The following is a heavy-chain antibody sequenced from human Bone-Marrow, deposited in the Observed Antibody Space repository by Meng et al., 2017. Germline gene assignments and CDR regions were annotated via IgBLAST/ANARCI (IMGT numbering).Heavy chain of an antibody. CDR1: GFTFSSYE. Sequence: GGSLRLSCAASGFTFSSYEMNWVRQAPGKGLEWVSYISSSGSTIYYAVSVKGRFTISRDNAKNSLYLQMNSLRAEDTAVYYCARDPPRRSTMVRGVIITERYGMDVWGQGTTVTVSS. J-gene: IGHJ6*02. CDR3: ARDPPRRSTMVRGVIITERYGMDV. CDR2: ISSSGSTI. V-gene: IGHV3-48*03. D-gene: IGHD3-10*01.